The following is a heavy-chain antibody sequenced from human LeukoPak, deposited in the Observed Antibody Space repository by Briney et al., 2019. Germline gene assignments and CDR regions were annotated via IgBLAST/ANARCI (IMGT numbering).Heavy chain of an antibody. CDR3: ARECRTTVTDQYYFDY. Sequence: SETLSLTCTVSGGSISSSGYSWSWIRQPPGKDLEWIGYIYHSGSTYYNPSLKSRVTISVDTSKNQFSLKLSSVTAADTAVYYCARECRTTVTDQYYFDYWGQGTLVTVSS. CDR1: GGSISSSGYS. V-gene: IGHV4-30-2*05. CDR2: IYHSGST. D-gene: IGHD4-11*01. J-gene: IGHJ4*02.